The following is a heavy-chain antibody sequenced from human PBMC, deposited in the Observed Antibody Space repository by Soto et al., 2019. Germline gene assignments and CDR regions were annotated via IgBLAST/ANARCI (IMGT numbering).Heavy chain of an antibody. CDR1: GGSISGSY. CDR3: ARSVAVPGAHIDY. D-gene: IGHD6-19*01. J-gene: IGHJ4*02. CDR2: VYYTGST. V-gene: IGHV4-59*01. Sequence: SETLSLTCSVSGGSISGSYWSWIRQSPGKGLEWLGYVYYTGSTNYSPSLRSRVSISVDTSKNEFSLRLSPVTAADTAVYFCARSVAVPGAHIDYWGQGTQVTVS.